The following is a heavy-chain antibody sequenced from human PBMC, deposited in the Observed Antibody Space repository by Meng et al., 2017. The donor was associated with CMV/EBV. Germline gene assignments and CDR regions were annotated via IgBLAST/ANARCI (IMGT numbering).Heavy chain of an antibody. J-gene: IGHJ6*02. Sequence: GGSLRLSCAASGFTFSSYAMHRVRQAPGKGLEWVAVISYDGSNKYYADSVKGRFTISRDNSKNTLYLQMNSLRAEDTAVYYCARTPVADTAMVHYYYYGMDVWGQGTTVTVSS. CDR2: ISYDGSNK. CDR1: GFTFSSYA. V-gene: IGHV3-30-3*01. D-gene: IGHD5-18*01. CDR3: ARTPVADTAMVHYYYYGMDV.